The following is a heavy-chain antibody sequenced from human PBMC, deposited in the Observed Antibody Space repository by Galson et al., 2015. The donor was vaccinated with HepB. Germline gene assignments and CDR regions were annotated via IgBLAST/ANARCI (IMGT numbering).Heavy chain of an antibody. CDR3: AGESGSSSRYFDY. CDR2: INPTGGST. V-gene: IGHV1-46*03. Sequence: VSCKASGYSFSSYYIHWVRQVPGQGLEWMGIINPTGGSTTYTQKFQGRVTMTRDRSAGTVYMELSSLRSEDTAVYYCAGESGSSSRYFDYWGQGTLVTVSS. D-gene: IGHD3-3*01. J-gene: IGHJ4*02. CDR1: GYSFSSYY.